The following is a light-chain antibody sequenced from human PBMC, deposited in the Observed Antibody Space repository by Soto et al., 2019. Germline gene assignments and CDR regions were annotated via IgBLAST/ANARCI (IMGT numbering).Light chain of an antibody. CDR2: DAS. J-gene: IGKJ1*01. CDR1: QSVGDY. V-gene: IGKV3-11*01. CDR3: QQYNNWPQT. Sequence: DIVLTQSPPTLSLTPRKRATLSCRASQSVGDYLAWYQQKPGQAPRLLIYDASNRATGIPARFSASGSGTEFTLTISSLQSEDFAVYYCQQYNNWPQTFAQATKV.